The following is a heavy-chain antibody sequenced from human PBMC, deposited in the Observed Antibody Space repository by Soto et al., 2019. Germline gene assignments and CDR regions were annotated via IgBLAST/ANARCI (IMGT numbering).Heavy chain of an antibody. Sequence: PGESLKISCKGSGYSFTTYWIAWVRQMPGKGLEWVGIIYPGDSDTRYSLSFEGHVTISVDKSISTAFLQWNSLKASDNAIYYCARHSTSAPKDYWGQGTTVTVSS. J-gene: IGHJ4*01. CDR1: GYSFTTYW. D-gene: IGHD3-10*01. CDR3: ARHSTSAPKDY. V-gene: IGHV5-51*01. CDR2: IYPGDSDT.